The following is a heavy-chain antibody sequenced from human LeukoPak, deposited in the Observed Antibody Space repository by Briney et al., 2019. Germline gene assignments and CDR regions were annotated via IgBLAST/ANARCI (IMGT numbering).Heavy chain of an antibody. J-gene: IGHJ6*03. Sequence: GGSLRLSCPASGFTFSSYAMTWVRQAPGKGLDWVSFISATGSIDYADSVKGRFTISRDNSRNTLYLQMNSLRAEGTAVYYCARVIINYYHMDVWGKGTRVTVAS. CDR1: GFTFSSYA. CDR3: ARVIINYYHMDV. D-gene: IGHD3-22*01. CDR2: ISATGSI. V-gene: IGHV3-23*01.